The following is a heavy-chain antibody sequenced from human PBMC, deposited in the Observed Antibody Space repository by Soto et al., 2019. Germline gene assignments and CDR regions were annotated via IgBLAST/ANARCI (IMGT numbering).Heavy chain of an antibody. D-gene: IGHD2-21*02. Sequence: EVQLLESGGGLVQPGGSLGLSCAASGFNFRSTAMSWVRQPPGKGLEWVSAISGAGDSPFYADSVKGRFTISRDNSKNMLYLCINSLRAEDTAMYYCAKGGDYDLDFDSWGQGTPVTVSS. J-gene: IGHJ4*02. CDR1: GFNFRSTA. CDR3: AKGGDYDLDFDS. V-gene: IGHV3-23*01. CDR2: ISGAGDSP.